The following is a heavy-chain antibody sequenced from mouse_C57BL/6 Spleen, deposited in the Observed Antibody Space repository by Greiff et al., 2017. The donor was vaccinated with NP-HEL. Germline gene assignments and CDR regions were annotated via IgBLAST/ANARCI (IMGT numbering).Heavy chain of an antibody. Sequence: EVQGVESGGGLVQPGGSLKLSCAASGFTFSDYGMAWVRQAPRKGPEWVAFISNLAYSIYYADTVTGRFTISRENAKNTLYLEMSSLRSEDTAMYYCARITHWYFDVWGTGTTVTVSS. V-gene: IGHV5-15*01. CDR2: ISNLAYSI. CDR1: GFTFSDYG. D-gene: IGHD1-3*01. J-gene: IGHJ1*03. CDR3: ARITHWYFDV.